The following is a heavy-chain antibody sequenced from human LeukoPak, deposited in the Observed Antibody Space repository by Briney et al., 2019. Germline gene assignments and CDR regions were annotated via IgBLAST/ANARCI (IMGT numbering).Heavy chain of an antibody. J-gene: IGHJ4*02. D-gene: IGHD2-21*01. CDR1: GFTFSGSA. CDR2: IRSKANDYAT. V-gene: IGHV3-73*01. CDR3: TTTGRVVGFDY. Sequence: GGSLKLSCSGFTFSGSALHWVRQASGKGLEWVGRIRSKANDYATTYAASVKGRFSISRDDSKNTAYLQTKSLKAEDTALYYCTTTGRVVGFDYWGQGTQVTVSS.